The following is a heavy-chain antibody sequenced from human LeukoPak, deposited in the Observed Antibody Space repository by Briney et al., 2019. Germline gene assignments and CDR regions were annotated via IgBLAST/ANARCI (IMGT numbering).Heavy chain of an antibody. D-gene: IGHD2-21*01. CDR2: IYSGGNT. V-gene: IGHV3-53*05. J-gene: IGHJ4*02. CDR3: AKEFNRGLPDY. CDR1: GFSVSNYY. Sequence: GGSLRLSCAASGFSVSNYYMSWVRQAPGKGLEWVSVIYSGGNTYYTDSVKGRFTISRDNSKNTLYLQMSSLRAEDTAVYYCAKEFNRGLPDYWGQGTLVTVPS.